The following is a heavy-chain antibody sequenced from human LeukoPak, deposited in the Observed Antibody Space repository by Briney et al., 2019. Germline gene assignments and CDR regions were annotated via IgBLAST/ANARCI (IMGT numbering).Heavy chain of an antibody. CDR3: AKGQLWSTSYYFDY. D-gene: IGHD5-18*01. Sequence: GGSLRLSCAASGFTFDDYGMSWVRQAPGKGLGWVSGINWNGGSTGYADSVKGRFTISRDNAKNSLYLQMNSLRAEDTAVYYCAKGQLWSTSYYFDYWGQGTLVTVSS. V-gene: IGHV3-20*04. CDR2: INWNGGST. CDR1: GFTFDDYG. J-gene: IGHJ4*02.